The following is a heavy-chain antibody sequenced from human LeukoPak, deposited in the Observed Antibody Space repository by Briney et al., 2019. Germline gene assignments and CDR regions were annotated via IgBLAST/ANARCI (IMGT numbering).Heavy chain of an antibody. CDR3: ASQYFLILSLYYFDY. J-gene: IGHJ4*02. CDR1: GGSLSPYY. Sequence: PSETLSLTCTVSGGSLSPYYWGWIRQSPGKGLEWIGSIYHSGSTYYNPSLKSRVTISVDTSKNQFSLKLSSVTAADTAVYYCASQYFLILSLYYFDYWGQGTLVTVSS. D-gene: IGHD3-22*01. V-gene: IGHV4-39*01. CDR2: IYHSGST.